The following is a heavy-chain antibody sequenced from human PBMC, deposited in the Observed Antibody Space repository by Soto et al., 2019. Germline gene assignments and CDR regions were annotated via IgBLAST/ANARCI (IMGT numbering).Heavy chain of an antibody. J-gene: IGHJ6*02. V-gene: IGHV3-48*03. Sequence: GGSLRLSCAASGFSFSSYEMNWVRQAPGKGLEWVSYISSSGSSRYYADSVRGRFTISRGNAKNSLYLQMNSLRAEDTGVYYCARAQANYYYYGMDVWGQGTTVTVSS. CDR3: ARAQANYYYYGMDV. CDR1: GFSFSSYE. CDR2: ISSSGSSR.